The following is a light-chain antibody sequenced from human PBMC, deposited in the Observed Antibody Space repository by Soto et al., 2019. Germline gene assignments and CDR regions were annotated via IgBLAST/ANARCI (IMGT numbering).Light chain of an antibody. V-gene: IGKV1-39*01. CDR3: QQSYSTPPWT. Sequence: DIQMTQSPSSLSASVGDRVTITCRASQSISSYLNWYQQKPGKAPKLLIYAASSLQSGVPSRFSGSGSGTDFNLTISSLQPEDFATYDCQQSYSTPPWTFGQGTKVEIK. CDR2: AAS. J-gene: IGKJ1*01. CDR1: QSISSY.